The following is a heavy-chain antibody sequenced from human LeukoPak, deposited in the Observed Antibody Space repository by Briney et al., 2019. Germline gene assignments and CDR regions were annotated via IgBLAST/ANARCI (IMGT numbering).Heavy chain of an antibody. CDR2: INHSGST. D-gene: IGHD1-26*01. V-gene: IGHV4-34*01. J-gene: IGHJ4*02. CDR1: GFTFSSYS. Sequence: GSLRLSCAASGFTFSSYSMNWIRQPPGKGLEWIGEINHSGSTNYNPSLKSRVTISLDTSKNQFSLNLRSVTASDTAVYYCARRGSGCDNWGQGTLVTVSS. CDR3: ARRGSGCDN.